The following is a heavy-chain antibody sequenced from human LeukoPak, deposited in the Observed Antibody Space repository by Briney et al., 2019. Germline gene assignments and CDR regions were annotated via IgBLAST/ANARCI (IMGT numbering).Heavy chain of an antibody. J-gene: IGHJ4*02. CDR3: AKVPPGIAVAGHFDY. D-gene: IGHD6-19*01. Sequence: GGSLRRSGAASGFTFSSYAMSWVRQAPGKGLEWVSAISGSGGSTYYADSVKCRFTISRDNSKNTLYLQMNSLRAEDTAVYYCAKVPPGIAVAGHFDYWGQGTLVTVSS. CDR2: ISGSGGST. CDR1: GFTFSSYA. V-gene: IGHV3-23*01.